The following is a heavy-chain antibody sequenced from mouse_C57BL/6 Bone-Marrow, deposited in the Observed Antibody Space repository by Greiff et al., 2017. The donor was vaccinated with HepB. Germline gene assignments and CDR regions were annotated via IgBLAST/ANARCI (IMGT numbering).Heavy chain of an antibody. CDR1: GYSITSGYY. V-gene: IGHV3-6*01. Sequence: EVKVEESGPGLVKPSQSLSLTCSVTGYSITSGYYWNWIRQFPGNKLEWMGYISYDGSNNYNPSLKNPISITRDTSKNQFFLKLNSVTTEDTATYYCATVPDYYAMDYWGQGTSVTVSS. CDR2: ISYDGSN. CDR3: ATVPDYYAMDY. J-gene: IGHJ4*01.